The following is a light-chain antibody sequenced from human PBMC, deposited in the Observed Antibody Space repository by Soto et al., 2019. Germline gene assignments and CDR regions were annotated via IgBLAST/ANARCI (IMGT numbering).Light chain of an antibody. CDR3: QQYNTSGT. Sequence: GDRVTITCRASQSISSWLAWYQQKPGKAPKLLIYDASSLESGVPSRFSGSGSGTEFTLTISSLQPDDFATYYCQQYNTSGTFGQGTKLEIK. CDR1: QSISSW. CDR2: DAS. V-gene: IGKV1-5*01. J-gene: IGKJ2*02.